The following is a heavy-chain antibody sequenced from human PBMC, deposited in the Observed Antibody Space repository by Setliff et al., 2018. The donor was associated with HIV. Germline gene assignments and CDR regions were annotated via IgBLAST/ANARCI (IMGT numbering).Heavy chain of an antibody. CDR2: IYYTGNT. D-gene: IGHD3-10*01. V-gene: IGHV4-31*03. CDR3: ARDRYAGEIDY. CDR1: GVSINTGHYY. J-gene: IGHJ4*02. Sequence: PSETLSLTCTVSGVSINTGHYYWSWIRHHPGKGLEWIAYIYYTGNTYFNPSLKSRINISIDTSKNQFSLKMSSVTAADTAVYYCARDRYAGEIDYWGQGTLVTVSS.